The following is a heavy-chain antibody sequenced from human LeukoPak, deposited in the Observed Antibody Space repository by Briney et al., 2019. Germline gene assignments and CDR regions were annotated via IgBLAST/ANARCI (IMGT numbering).Heavy chain of an antibody. D-gene: IGHD6-13*01. CDR3: AKVLSAGPNDFDY. CDR2: IYSGGST. V-gene: IGHV3-53*05. CDR1: GFTVSSNY. Sequence: GGSLRLSCAASGFTVSSNYMSWVRQAPGKGLEWVSVIYSGGSTYYADSVKGRFTISRDNSKNTLYLKMNSLRAEDTAVYYCAKVLSAGPNDFDYWGQGTLVTVSS. J-gene: IGHJ4*02.